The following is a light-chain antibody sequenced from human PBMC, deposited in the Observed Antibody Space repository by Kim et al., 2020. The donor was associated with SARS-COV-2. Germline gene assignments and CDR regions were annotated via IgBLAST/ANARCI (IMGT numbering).Light chain of an antibody. V-gene: IGKV1D-16*01. Sequence: DIQMTQSPSLVSASVGDTVTITCRAGQGISAWLAWYQQKPEKALKSLIYAASSLQSGVPSRFSGSGSGTDFTLTINGLQAEDFASYYCQQYDSYPRTFGQGTKVDIK. CDR2: AAS. CDR3: QQYDSYPRT. CDR1: QGISAW. J-gene: IGKJ1*01.